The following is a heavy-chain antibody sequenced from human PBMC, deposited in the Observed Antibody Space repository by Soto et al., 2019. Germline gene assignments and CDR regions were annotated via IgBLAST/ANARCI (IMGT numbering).Heavy chain of an antibody. V-gene: IGHV3-7*01. CDR1: GFTFGSYW. J-gene: IGHJ4*02. CDR3: ARVADYIVVVPAAMFTGFDY. CDR2: IKQDGSEK. D-gene: IGHD2-2*01. Sequence: GGSLRLSCAASGFTFGSYWMGWFRQAPGKGLEWVANIKQDGSEKYYVDSVKGRFTISRDNAKNSLYLQMNSLRAEDTAVYYCARVADYIVVVPAAMFTGFDYWGQGTLVTVSS.